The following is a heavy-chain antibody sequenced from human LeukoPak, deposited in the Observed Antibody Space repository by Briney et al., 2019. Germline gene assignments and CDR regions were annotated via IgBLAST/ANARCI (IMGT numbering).Heavy chain of an antibody. Sequence: LETLSLTCTVSSGSITSYYWSWIRQPPGKGPEYIGHIYYTGTTDYNPSLKSRVTMSVDTSKSQFSLRLISVTASDTAVYFCAGAPNRHYFDYWGQGTLVAVSS. CDR3: AGAPNRHYFDY. J-gene: IGHJ4*02. V-gene: IGHV4-59*01. CDR2: IYYTGTT. CDR1: SGSITSYY.